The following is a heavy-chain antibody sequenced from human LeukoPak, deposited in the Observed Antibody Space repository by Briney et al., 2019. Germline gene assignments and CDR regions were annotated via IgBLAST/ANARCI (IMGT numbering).Heavy chain of an antibody. CDR2: ITNDGGDK. CDR1: GFIFSGYG. Sequence: GGSLRLSCAASGFIFSGYGMHWVRQAPGKGLEWVSVITNDGGDKYYADSVKGRFTVSRDNAKNTLYLQMNSLRAEDTAVYYCARGDYYLDYWGQGTLVTVSS. J-gene: IGHJ4*02. V-gene: IGHV3-30*03. D-gene: IGHD3/OR15-3a*01. CDR3: ARGDYYLDY.